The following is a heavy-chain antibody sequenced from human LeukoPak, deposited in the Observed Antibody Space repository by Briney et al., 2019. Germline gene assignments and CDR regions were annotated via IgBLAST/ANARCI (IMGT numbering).Heavy chain of an antibody. Sequence: PSETLSLTCTVSGGSISSYYWSWIRQPPGKGLEWIGYIYYSGSTSYNPSLKSRATISVDTSKNQFSLKLSSVTAADTAVYFCARGYNWNPYYFDYWGQGTLVTVSS. CDR1: GGSISSYY. CDR3: ARGYNWNPYYFDY. D-gene: IGHD1-20*01. J-gene: IGHJ4*02. V-gene: IGHV4-59*01. CDR2: IYYSGST.